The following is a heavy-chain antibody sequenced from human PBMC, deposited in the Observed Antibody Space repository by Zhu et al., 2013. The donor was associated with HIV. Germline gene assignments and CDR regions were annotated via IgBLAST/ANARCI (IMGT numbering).Heavy chain of an antibody. Sequence: QVQLVQSGAEVKKPGASVKVSCKASGYTFTSYGISWVRQAPGQGLEWMGWISDYNGNTNYAQKFQGRVTMTRDTSISTAYMELSRLRSDDTAVYYCARAGFDYGGTGGVDPWGQGTLVTVSS. CDR2: ISDYNGNT. D-gene: IGHD4-17*01. CDR1: GYTFTSYG. J-gene: IGHJ5*02. V-gene: IGHV1-18*01. CDR3: ARAGFDYGGTGGVDP.